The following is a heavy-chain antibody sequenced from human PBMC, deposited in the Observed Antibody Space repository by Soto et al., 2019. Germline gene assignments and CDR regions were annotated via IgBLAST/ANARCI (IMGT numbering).Heavy chain of an antibody. CDR1: GFSLTTRGVG. V-gene: IGHV2-5*02. CDR3: AHIPNYYQYDWFDP. CDR2: IYWDDDK. D-gene: IGHD3-16*01. Sequence: QITLKESGPPLVKPTQTLTLTCTFSGFSLTTRGVGVGWIRQPPGKALECLALIYWDDDKRYSPSLQSRLSITKDTSKNQVVLNMTNVNPVDTATYYCAHIPNYYQYDWFDPWGQGTLVSVSS. J-gene: IGHJ5*02.